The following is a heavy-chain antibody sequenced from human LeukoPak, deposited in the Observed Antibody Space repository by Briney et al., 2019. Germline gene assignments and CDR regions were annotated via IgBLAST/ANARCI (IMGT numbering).Heavy chain of an antibody. CDR3: AKDQGPIVGATTFDY. D-gene: IGHD1-26*01. CDR1: GFTFSSYA. V-gene: IGHV3-23*01. CDR2: ISNSGGTT. Sequence: GGSLRLSCAASGFTFSSYAMSWVRQAPGKGLEWVSGISNSGGTTYYADSVKGRFTISRDNSKNTLYLQMNSLRAEDTAVYYCAKDQGPIVGATTFDYWGQGTLVTVSS. J-gene: IGHJ4*02.